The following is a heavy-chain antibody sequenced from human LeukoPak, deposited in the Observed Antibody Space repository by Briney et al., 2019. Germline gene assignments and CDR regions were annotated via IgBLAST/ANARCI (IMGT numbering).Heavy chain of an antibody. V-gene: IGHV4-30-2*01. CDR1: GGSISSGGHS. Sequence: SETLSLTCAVSGGSISSGGHSWSWIRQPPGKGLEWIGYINHSGSTNYNPSLKSRVTVSVDTSKNQFSLKLSSVTAADTAVYYCARGGYYDILTGYYTRYNWFDPWGQGTLVTVSS. CDR2: INHSGST. CDR3: ARGGYYDILTGYYTRYNWFDP. J-gene: IGHJ5*02. D-gene: IGHD3-9*01.